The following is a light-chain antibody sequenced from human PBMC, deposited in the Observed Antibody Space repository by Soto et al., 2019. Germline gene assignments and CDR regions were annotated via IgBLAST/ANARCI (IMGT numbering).Light chain of an antibody. V-gene: IGKV3-11*01. J-gene: IGKJ4*01. CDR3: QHRSSWPLT. CDR2: DAS. CDR1: QGVSNY. Sequence: EIVLTQSPATLSLSPGERATLSCRASQGVSNYLAWYQQKPGQAPRLLIYDASNRATGIPARFSGSGSGTDFTLTISSLEPEDVAVYYGQHRSSWPLTFGGGTKVEIK.